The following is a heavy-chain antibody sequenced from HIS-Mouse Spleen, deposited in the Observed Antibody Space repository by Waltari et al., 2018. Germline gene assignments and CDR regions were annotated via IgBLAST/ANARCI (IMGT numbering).Heavy chain of an antibody. Sequence: QLQLQESGPGLVKPSETLSLACTVSGGPITISSSYWGWIRQPPGKGLEWIGSIYYSGSTYYNPSLKSRVTISVDTSKNQFSLKLSSVTAADTAVYYCAREIPYSSSWYDWYFDLWGRGTLVTVSS. D-gene: IGHD6-13*01. CDR1: GGPITISSSY. CDR2: IYYSGST. V-gene: IGHV4-39*07. CDR3: AREIPYSSSWYDWYFDL. J-gene: IGHJ2*01.